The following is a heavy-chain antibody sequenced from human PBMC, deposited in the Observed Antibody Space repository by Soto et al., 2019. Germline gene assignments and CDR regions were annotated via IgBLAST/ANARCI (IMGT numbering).Heavy chain of an antibody. V-gene: IGHV1-3*05. CDR2: IKPGNGNT. CDR3: ARSAISPYGGLIGPFDY. Sequence: QVQLVQSGGEEKKPGASVKVSCEASGYTFTAYAIHWLRQAPGQRLEWMAWIKPGNGNTKYSQKFLGRVSITRDTSASTAYLELGSLRSEDTAVYYCARSAISPYGGLIGPFDYWGQGNLVTVSS. CDR1: GYTFTAYA. J-gene: IGHJ4*02. D-gene: IGHD3-16*02.